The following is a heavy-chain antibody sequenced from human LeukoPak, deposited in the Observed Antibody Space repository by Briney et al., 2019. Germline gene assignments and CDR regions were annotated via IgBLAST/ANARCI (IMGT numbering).Heavy chain of an antibody. D-gene: IGHD2-2*01. V-gene: IGHV3-23*01. CDR1: GFTFSNAW. CDR2: ISGSGGST. Sequence: PGGSLRLSCAASGFTFSNAWMSWVRQAPGKGLEWVSAISGSGGSTYYADSVKGRFTISRDNSKNTLYLQMNSLRAEDTAVYYCAKSIVVVPGDDAFDIWGQGTMVTVSS. J-gene: IGHJ3*02. CDR3: AKSIVVVPGDDAFDI.